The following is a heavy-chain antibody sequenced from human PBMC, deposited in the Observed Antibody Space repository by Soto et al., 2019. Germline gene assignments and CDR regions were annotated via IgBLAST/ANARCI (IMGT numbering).Heavy chain of an antibody. V-gene: IGHV3-66*01. CDR1: GFTVSSNY. D-gene: IGHD3-3*01. CDR2: IYSGGST. CDR3: ARDRRRITIFGVVTRVFDY. J-gene: IGHJ4*02. Sequence: EVQLVESGGGLVQPGGSLRLSCAASGFTVSSNYMSWVRQAPGKGLEWVSVIYSGGSTYYADSVKGRFTISRDNSKNTLYFQMNSLRAEDTAVYYCARDRRRITIFGVVTRVFDYWGQGTLVTVSS.